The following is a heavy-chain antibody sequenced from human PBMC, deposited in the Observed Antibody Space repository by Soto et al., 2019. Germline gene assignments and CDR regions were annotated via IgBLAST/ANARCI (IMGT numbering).Heavy chain of an antibody. J-gene: IGHJ6*02. D-gene: IGHD2-2*01. V-gene: IGHV1-69*01. Sequence: QVQLVQSGAEVKKPGSSVKVSCKASGGTFSSYAISWVRQAPGQGLEWMGGIIPIFGTANYAQKFQGRVTITADESTSTAYMELSSMRSEDTAVYYCARARGYCSSTSCPREVYYYYGMDVWGQGTTVTVSS. CDR1: GGTFSSYA. CDR2: IIPIFGTA. CDR3: ARARGYCSSTSCPREVYYYYGMDV.